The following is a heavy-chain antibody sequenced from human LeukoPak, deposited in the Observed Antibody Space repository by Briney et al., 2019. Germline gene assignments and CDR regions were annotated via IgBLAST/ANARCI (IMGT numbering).Heavy chain of an antibody. CDR2: ISYDGSNK. CDR1: GFTFSSYA. V-gene: IGHV3-30-3*01. J-gene: IGHJ4*02. Sequence: GGSLRLSCAASGFTFSSYAMHWVRQAPGKGLEWVAVISYDGSNKYYADSVKGRFTISRGNSKNTLYLQMNSLRAEDTAVYYCARKGIAARPIDYWGQGTLVTVSS. CDR3: ARKGIAARPIDY. D-gene: IGHD6-6*01.